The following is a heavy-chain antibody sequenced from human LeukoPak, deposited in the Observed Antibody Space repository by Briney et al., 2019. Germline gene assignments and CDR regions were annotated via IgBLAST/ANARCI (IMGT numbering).Heavy chain of an antibody. D-gene: IGHD6-13*01. CDR3: ARIDSSSWRQFDY. CDR1: GGSISSYY. Sequence: SETLSLTCTVSGGSISSYYWSWIRQPPGKGLEWIGYIYYSGSTNYNPSLKSRVTISVDTSKNQFSLKLGSVTAADTAVYYCARIDSSSWRQFDYWGQGTLVTVSS. J-gene: IGHJ4*02. CDR2: IYYSGST. V-gene: IGHV4-59*01.